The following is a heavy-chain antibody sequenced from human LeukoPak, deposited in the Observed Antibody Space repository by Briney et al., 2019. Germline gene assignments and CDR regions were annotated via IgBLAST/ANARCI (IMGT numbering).Heavy chain of an antibody. J-gene: IGHJ4*02. CDR1: GFTFSSYA. V-gene: IGHV3-23*01. Sequence: GGSLRLSCAASGFTFSSYAMSWVRQAPGKGLEWVSAISGSGGSTYYADPVKGQFTISRDNSKNMVWLQINSPTAEDTATYYCAKDGNWARFEDWGQGTLVTVSS. CDR3: AKDGNWARFED. CDR2: ISGSGGST. D-gene: IGHD7-27*01.